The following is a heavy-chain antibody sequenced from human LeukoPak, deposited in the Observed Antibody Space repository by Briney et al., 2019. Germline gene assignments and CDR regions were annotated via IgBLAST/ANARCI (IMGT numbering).Heavy chain of an antibody. CDR2: IKQDGSEK. J-gene: IGHJ4*02. V-gene: IGHV3-7*01. Sequence: PGGSLRLSCAASGFTFSSYWVSWVRQAPGKGLEWVANIKQDGSEKYYVDSVKGRFTISRDNAKNSLYLQMNSLRAEDRAVYYCTPYDYWGQGTLVTVSS. CDR1: GFTFSSYW. CDR3: TPYDY.